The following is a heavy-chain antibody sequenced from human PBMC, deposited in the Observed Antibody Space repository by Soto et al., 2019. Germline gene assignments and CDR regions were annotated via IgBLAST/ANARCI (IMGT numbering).Heavy chain of an antibody. Sequence: EVQLVESGGGLVKPGGSLRLSCAASGFSFSSYSMNWVRQAPGEGLEWVSSIGSSSTYIYYADSVKGRFTISRDNAKNSLYLQMNCLRAEDTAVYYCARHTTNPYKIDYWGQGTLVTVSA. V-gene: IGHV3-21*02. J-gene: IGHJ4*02. CDR1: GFSFSSYS. CDR3: ARHTTNPYKIDY. D-gene: IGHD1-1*01. CDR2: IGSSSTYI.